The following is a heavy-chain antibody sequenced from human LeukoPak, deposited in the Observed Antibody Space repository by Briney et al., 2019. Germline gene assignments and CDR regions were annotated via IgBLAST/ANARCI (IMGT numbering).Heavy chain of an antibody. V-gene: IGHV3-7*01. CDR1: GFTFSSYA. CDR2: IKQDGSEK. Sequence: PGGSLRLSCAASGFTFSSYAMSWVRQAPGKGLEWVANIKQDGSEKYYVDSVKGRFTISRDNAKDSLYLQMNSLRAEDTAVYYCARYRMVVPFDYWGQGTLVTVS. J-gene: IGHJ4*02. D-gene: IGHD2-15*01. CDR3: ARYRMVVPFDY.